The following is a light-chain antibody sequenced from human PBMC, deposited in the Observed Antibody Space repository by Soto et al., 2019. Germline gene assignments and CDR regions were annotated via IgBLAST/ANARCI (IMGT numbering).Light chain of an antibody. Sequence: DIVMTQSPDSLAVSLGERATIDCKSSQSLLYGGNDRNYLAWYQHKPGQSPTLIMYWASTREAGVPDRFSGSGSGTHFTLTISSLQAEDVAVYYCQQYYTTPQTFGQGTKLEIK. CDR3: QQYYTTPQT. J-gene: IGKJ2*01. V-gene: IGKV4-1*01. CDR1: QSLLYGGNDRNY. CDR2: WAS.